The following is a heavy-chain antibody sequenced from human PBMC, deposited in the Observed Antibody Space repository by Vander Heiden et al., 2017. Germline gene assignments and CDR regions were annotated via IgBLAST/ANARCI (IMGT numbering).Heavy chain of an antibody. CDR2: MNPNSGTT. CDR3: ARGCKLVAGTGTPWGY. Sequence: QRQLVQSVAEVKRPGASGRVSCTASGDTFHRYDINGVRQATGQGLEWMGWMNPNSGTTGYAQKFQGRVTMTRNTSISTAYMELSSLRSEDTAVYYCARGCKLVAGTGTPWGYWGQGTLVTVAS. CDR1: GDTFHRYD. D-gene: IGHD6-19*01. V-gene: IGHV1-8*01. J-gene: IGHJ4*02.